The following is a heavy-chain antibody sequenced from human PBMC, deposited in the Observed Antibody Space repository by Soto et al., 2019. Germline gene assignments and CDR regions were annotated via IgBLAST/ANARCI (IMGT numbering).Heavy chain of an antibody. CDR1: GGTFSSYA. Sequence: QVQLVQSGAVVKKPGSSVKVSCKASGGTFSSYAISWVRQAPGQGLEWMGGIIPIFGTANYAQKFQGRVTITADESTSTAYMELSSLRSEDTAVYYCARDTYYYGSGTVPRVGYYGMDVWGQGTTVTVSS. V-gene: IGHV1-69*01. CDR3: ARDTYYYGSGTVPRVGYYGMDV. J-gene: IGHJ6*02. CDR2: IIPIFGTA. D-gene: IGHD3-10*01.